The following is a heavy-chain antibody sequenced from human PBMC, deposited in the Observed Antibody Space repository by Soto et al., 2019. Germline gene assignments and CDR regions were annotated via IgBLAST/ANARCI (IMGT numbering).Heavy chain of an antibody. D-gene: IGHD2-15*01. CDR2: ISSSSSYI. CDR3: ASSVVVKIKPYYCDY. V-gene: IGHV3-21*01. Sequence: EVQLVESGGGLVKPGGSLRLSCAASGFTFSSYSMNWVRQAPGTGLEWVSSISSSSSYIYYADSVKGRFTISRDNAKNSLYLQMNSLRAEDTAVYYCASSVVVKIKPYYCDYWGQGTLVTVSS. CDR1: GFTFSSYS. J-gene: IGHJ4*02.